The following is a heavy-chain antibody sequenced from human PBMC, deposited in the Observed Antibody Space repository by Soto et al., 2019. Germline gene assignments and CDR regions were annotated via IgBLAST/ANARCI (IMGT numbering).Heavy chain of an antibody. CDR2: MNPNSGNT. J-gene: IGHJ6*03. CDR1: GYTFTSYD. Sequence: ASVKVSCKASGYTFTSYDINWVRQATGQGLEWMGWMNPNSGNTGYAQKFQGRVTMTRNTSISTAYMELSSLRSEDTAVYYCARWFADPVRFLEWLPDEYYYYYMDVWGKGTTVTVSS. CDR3: ARWFADPVRFLEWLPDEYYYYYMDV. D-gene: IGHD3-3*01. V-gene: IGHV1-8*01.